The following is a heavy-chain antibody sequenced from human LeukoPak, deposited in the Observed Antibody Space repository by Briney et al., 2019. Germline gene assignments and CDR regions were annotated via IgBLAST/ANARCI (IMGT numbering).Heavy chain of an antibody. Sequence: GGSLRLSCAASGFTFSRYAMYWVHQAPGKGLEWVAVISYDGTNKYFADSVRGRFTISRDNSKNTVSLRMNSLRPEDSALYYCARGGMAVAGIDFRWFDPWGQGTLVTVSS. CDR2: ISYDGTNK. CDR1: GFTFSRYA. CDR3: ARGGMAVAGIDFRWFDP. J-gene: IGHJ5*02. D-gene: IGHD6-19*01. V-gene: IGHV3-30*04.